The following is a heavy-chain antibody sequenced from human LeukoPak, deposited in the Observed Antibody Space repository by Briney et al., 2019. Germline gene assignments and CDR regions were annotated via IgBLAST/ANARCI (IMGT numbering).Heavy chain of an antibody. V-gene: IGHV3-23*01. J-gene: IGHJ4*02. Sequence: PGGSLRLSCAASGFTFSSYGMSWVRQAPGKGLEWVSAISGSGGSTYYADSVKGRFTTSRDNSKNTLYLQMNSLRAEDTAVYYCAKSGEDIVVVPAAPPDYWGQGTLVTVSS. CDR3: AKSGEDIVVVPAAPPDY. D-gene: IGHD2-2*01. CDR2: ISGSGGST. CDR1: GFTFSSYG.